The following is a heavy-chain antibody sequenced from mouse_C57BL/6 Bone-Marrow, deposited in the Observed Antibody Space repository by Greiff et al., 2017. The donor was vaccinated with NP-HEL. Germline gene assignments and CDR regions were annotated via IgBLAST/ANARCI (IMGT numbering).Heavy chain of an antibody. V-gene: IGHV1-81*01. J-gene: IGHJ2*01. CDR1: GYTFTSYG. CDR2: IYPRSGNP. D-gene: IGHD2-3*01. CDR3: ARRWLLHFDY. Sequence: QVQLQQSGAELARPGASVKLSCKASGYTFTSYGISWVKQRTGQGLEWIGEIYPRSGNPYYNEKFKGKATLTADKSSSTAYMELRSLTSEDSTVYFCARRWLLHFDYWGQGTTLTVSS.